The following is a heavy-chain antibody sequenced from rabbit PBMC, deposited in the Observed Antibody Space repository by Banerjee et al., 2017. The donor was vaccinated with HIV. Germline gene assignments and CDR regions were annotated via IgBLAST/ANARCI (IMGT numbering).Heavy chain of an antibody. CDR2: IAAGSSGST. CDR3: ARGDSDGGDGLNL. CDR1: GIDFSSYYY. V-gene: IGHV1S40*01. J-gene: IGHJ4*01. Sequence: QSLEESGGGLVKPGASLTLTCTASGIDFSSYYYMCWVRQAPGKGLEWITCIAAGSSGSTYYASWAKGRFTISKTSSTTVTLQMTSLTAADTATYFCARGDSDGGDGLNLWGPGTLVTVS. D-gene: IGHD6-1*01.